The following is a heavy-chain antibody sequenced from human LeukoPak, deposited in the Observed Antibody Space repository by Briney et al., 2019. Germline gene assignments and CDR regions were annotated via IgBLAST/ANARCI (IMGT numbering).Heavy chain of an antibody. V-gene: IGHV3-66*01. CDR3: ARAQGRGFDY. J-gene: IGHJ4*02. Sequence: GGSLRLSCAASGFNVSSSFLSWVRQAPGKELEYVSVIYSGGTTYYADSVKGRFTISRDNSKNTAHLQMNSLRAEDTAVYYCARAQGRGFDYWGQGTLVTVSA. CDR1: GFNVSSSF. CDR2: IYSGGTT.